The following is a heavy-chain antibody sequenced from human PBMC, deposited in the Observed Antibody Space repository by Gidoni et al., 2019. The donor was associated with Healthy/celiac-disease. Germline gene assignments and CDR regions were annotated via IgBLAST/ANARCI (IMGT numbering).Heavy chain of an antibody. CDR3: ARVGLNPLLGYCSGGSCATFDY. V-gene: IGHV1-18*04. CDR1: GYTFTSYG. D-gene: IGHD2-15*01. CDR2: ISDYNGNT. J-gene: IGHJ4*02. Sequence: HVQLVQSGAEVKKPRASVRVSCKASGYTFTSYGLSWVRQAPGQGLEWMGWISDYNGNTNYAQKLQGRVTMTTDTSTSTAYMELRSLRSDDTAVYYCARVGLNPLLGYCSGGSCATFDYWGQGTLVTVSS.